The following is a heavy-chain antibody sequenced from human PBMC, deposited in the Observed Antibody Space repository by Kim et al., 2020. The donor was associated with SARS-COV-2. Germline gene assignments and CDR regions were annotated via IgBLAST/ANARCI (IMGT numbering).Heavy chain of an antibody. D-gene: IGHD3-16*01. CDR1: GFTFDDYA. V-gene: IGHV3-9*01. J-gene: IGHJ4*02. CDR2: ISWNSGSI. Sequence: GGSLRLSCAASGFTFDDYAMHWVRQAPGKGLEWVSGISWNSGSIGYADSVKGRFTISRDNAKNSLYLQMNSLRAEDTALYYCAKALYGYVFGYWGQGTLVTVSS. CDR3: AKALYGYVFGY.